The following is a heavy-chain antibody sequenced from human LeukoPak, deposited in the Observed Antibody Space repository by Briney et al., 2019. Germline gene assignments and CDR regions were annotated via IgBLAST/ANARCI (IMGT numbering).Heavy chain of an antibody. D-gene: IGHD2-2*01. J-gene: IGHJ5*02. Sequence: ASVKVSCKASGYTFTGYYMHWVRQAPGQGLEWMGWINPNGGGTNYAQKFQGWVTMTRDTSISTAYMELSRLRSDDTAVYYCARARGYCSSTSCYGFDPWGQGTLVTVSS. CDR3: ARARGYCSSTSCYGFDP. CDR1: GYTFTGYY. CDR2: INPNGGGT. V-gene: IGHV1-2*04.